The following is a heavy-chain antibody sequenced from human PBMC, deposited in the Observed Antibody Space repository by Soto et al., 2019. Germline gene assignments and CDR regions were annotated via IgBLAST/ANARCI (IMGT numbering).Heavy chain of an antibody. Sequence: ASVTVSCKSSDNTFTHYGINWVRQAPGQGLEWMGWISGYNGNTKYAQKFQDRVTMTADTSTRTAFMEVRSLTSDDTGVYFCAATGGNYFGLDVWGQGTTVTVSS. CDR1: DNTFTHYG. D-gene: IGHD2-8*02. J-gene: IGHJ6*02. V-gene: IGHV1-18*01. CDR3: AATGGNYFGLDV. CDR2: ISGYNGNT.